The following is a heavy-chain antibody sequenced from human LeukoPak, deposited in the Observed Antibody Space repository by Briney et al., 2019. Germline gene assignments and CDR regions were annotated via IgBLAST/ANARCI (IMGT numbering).Heavy chain of an antibody. CDR1: GFTFSSYA. D-gene: IGHD3-10*01. Sequence: GGSLRLSCAASGFTFSSYAMSWVRQAPGKGLEWVSAISGSGGSTYYADSVKGRFTISRDNAKNSLYLQMDSLRAEDTAVYYCAREGDYGSGNGVVYWGQGTLVTVSS. CDR2: ISGSGGST. J-gene: IGHJ4*02. CDR3: AREGDYGSGNGVVY. V-gene: IGHV3-23*01.